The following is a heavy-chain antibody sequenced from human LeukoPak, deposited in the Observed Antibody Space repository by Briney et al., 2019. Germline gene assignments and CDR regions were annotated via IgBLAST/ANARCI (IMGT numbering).Heavy chain of an antibody. Sequence: KPSETLSLTCAVYGGSFSGYYWSWIRQPPGKGLEWLGEINHSGSTNYNPSLKSRVTISVDTSKNQFSLKLSSVTAADTAVYYCARGRILWFGELFLFDYWGQGTLVTVSS. CDR3: ARGRILWFGELFLFDY. J-gene: IGHJ4*02. D-gene: IGHD3-10*01. V-gene: IGHV4-34*01. CDR2: INHSGST. CDR1: GGSFSGYY.